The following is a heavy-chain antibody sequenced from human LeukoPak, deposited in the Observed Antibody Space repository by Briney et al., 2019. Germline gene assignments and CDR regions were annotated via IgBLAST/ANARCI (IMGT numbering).Heavy chain of an antibody. D-gene: IGHD4-17*01. V-gene: IGHV3-66*01. J-gene: IGHJ5*02. CDR1: GLTVNSNY. Sequence: GGSLRVSCAASGLTVNSNYMSWVRQAQGKGLEWVSVIYRGGPTYYSDSVKGRFTISRDNSKNTLYLQMNSLRDEDTAVYYCARDSYVDSEAVRWFDPWGQGTLVTVSS. CDR2: IYRGGPT. CDR3: ARDSYVDSEAVRWFDP.